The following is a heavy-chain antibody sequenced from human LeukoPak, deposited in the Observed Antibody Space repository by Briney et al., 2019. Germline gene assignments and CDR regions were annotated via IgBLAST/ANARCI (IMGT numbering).Heavy chain of an antibody. V-gene: IGHV3-23*01. CDR3: TRDRGAYNLYDY. Sequence: LAGGSLRLSCAAPGFTFSSYAMSWVRQAPGKGLEWVSAISGSGGSTYYADSVKGRFTISRDNSKNTLYLQMNSLKTEDTAVYHCTRDRGAYNLYDYWGQGTLVTVSS. CDR1: GFTFSSYA. D-gene: IGHD1-1*01. CDR2: ISGSGGST. J-gene: IGHJ4*02.